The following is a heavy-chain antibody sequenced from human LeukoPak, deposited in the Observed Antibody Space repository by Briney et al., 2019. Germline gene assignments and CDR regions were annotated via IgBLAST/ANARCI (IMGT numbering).Heavy chain of an antibody. V-gene: IGHV3-7*01. CDR2: IKQDGSEK. CDR3: ARGYDFWSGYLDY. J-gene: IGHJ4*02. Sequence: GGSLRLSCAASGFTFSSFWMSWVRQAPGKGLEWVANIKQDGSEKYYVDSVKGRFTISRDNAKNSLYLQMNSLRAEGTAVYYCARGYDFWSGYLDYWGQGTLVTVSS. CDR1: GFTFSSFW. D-gene: IGHD3-3*01.